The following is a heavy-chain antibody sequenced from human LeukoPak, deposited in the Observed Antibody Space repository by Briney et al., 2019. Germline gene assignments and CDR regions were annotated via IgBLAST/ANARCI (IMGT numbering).Heavy chain of an antibody. V-gene: IGHV3-23*01. CDR1: GFTFSIYA. D-gene: IGHD5-18*01. Sequence: GGSLRLSCAASGFTFSIYAMSWVRQAPGKGLEWGSAFSGSGGSTYYADSVKGRFTISRDNSKNTLYLQMNSLRAEDTAVYYCASGRGYSYGYFYWGQGTLVTVSS. J-gene: IGHJ4*02. CDR2: FSGSGGST. CDR3: ASGRGYSYGYFY.